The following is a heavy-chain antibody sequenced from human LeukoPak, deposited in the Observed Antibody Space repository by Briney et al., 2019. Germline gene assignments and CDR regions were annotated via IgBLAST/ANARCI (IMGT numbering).Heavy chain of an antibody. CDR2: VSDTGDLR. Sequence: GGSLRLSCAASGFTFNTHAISWVRQAPGKGLEWVAAVSDTGDLRYSANSVKGRFAISRDNSKNTAFLQMYSLRAEDTALYYCVKGGLRSGYSFEDWGQGTLVSVSS. CDR3: VKGGLRSGYSFED. D-gene: IGHD3-9*01. J-gene: IGHJ4*02. CDR1: GFTFNTHA. V-gene: IGHV3-23*01.